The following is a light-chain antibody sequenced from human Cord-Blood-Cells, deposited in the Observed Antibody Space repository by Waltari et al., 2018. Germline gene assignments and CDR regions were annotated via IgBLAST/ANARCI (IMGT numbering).Light chain of an antibody. CDR3: SSYAGSNNLV. Sequence: QSALTQPPSSSGSPGQSVTISCTGTSSDAGGSNYVPWYQQHPGKAPKLMIYEVSKRPSGVPDRFSGSKSGNTASLTVSGLQAEDEADYYCSSYAGSNNLVFGGGTKLTVL. CDR1: SSDAGGSNY. V-gene: IGLV2-8*01. CDR2: EVS. J-gene: IGLJ2*01.